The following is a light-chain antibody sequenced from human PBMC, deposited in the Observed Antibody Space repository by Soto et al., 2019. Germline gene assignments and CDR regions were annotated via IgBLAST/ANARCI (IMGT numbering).Light chain of an antibody. J-gene: IGKJ5*01. CDR2: GAT. Sequence: IQLTQSPSSLSASVGDRVTITCRASQGISNYLAWYQQKPGKTPRLLIYGATTLQSGVPSRLSGSGSGTDFALTISSLQPEDFATYYCQQLKSYVTFGQGTRLEIK. CDR3: QQLKSYVT. V-gene: IGKV1-9*01. CDR1: QGISNY.